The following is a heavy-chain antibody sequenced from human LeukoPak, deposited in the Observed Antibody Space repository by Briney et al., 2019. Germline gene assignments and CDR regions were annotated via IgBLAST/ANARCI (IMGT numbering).Heavy chain of an antibody. J-gene: IGHJ5*01. D-gene: IGHD3-16*02. V-gene: IGHV7-4-1*02. CDR1: GYTFTSYG. CDR3: ARAYQPLGGLSFPDS. CDR2: INTNTGEP. Sequence: SVKVSCKASGYTFTSYGISWVRQAPGQGLEWMGWINTNTGEPTYAQGFTGRFVFSLDTSVTTAYLQISSLKAEDTAVYYCARAYQPLGGLSFPDSWGQGTLVTVSS.